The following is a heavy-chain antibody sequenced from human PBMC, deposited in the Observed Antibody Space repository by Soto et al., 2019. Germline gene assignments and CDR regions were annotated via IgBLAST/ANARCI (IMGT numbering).Heavy chain of an antibody. Sequence: EVPLLESGGGLVQPGGSLRLSCAASGFSFSTYAMRWVRQAPGKGLELVSTISSSGGSTCYADSVKGRFTIYRDNPKNTLYLQMNSLRAEDTAIYYCATDLAVGALHGNWYFDPWGRGTLVTVSS. V-gene: IGHV3-23*01. J-gene: IGHJ2*01. CDR1: GFSFSTYA. D-gene: IGHD1-26*01. CDR2: ISSSGGST. CDR3: ATDLAVGALHGNWYFDP.